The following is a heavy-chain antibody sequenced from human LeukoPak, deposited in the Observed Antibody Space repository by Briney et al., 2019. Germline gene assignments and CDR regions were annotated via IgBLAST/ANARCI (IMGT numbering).Heavy chain of an antibody. V-gene: IGHV3-23*01. Sequence: HLGGSLRLSCAASGFTLSSYTMSWVRQAPGKGLEWVSTITTSDGNTYYADSVKGRFTVSRDNSKNTLFLQMNSLRAEDTAVYYCAKDGGLWVSAHWGDSWGRGTLVTVSS. D-gene: IGHD7-27*01. J-gene: IGHJ4*02. CDR2: ITTSDGNT. CDR1: GFTLSSYT. CDR3: AKDGGLWVSAHWGDS.